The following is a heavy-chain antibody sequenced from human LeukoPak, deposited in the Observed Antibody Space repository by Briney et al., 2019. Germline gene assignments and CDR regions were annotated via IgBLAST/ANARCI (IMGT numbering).Heavy chain of an antibody. CDR3: ARGGIQLWEKYYYYYMDV. V-gene: IGHV1-2*02. CDR2: INPNSGGT. CDR1: GYTFTGYY. J-gene: IGHJ6*03. Sequence: GASVKVSCKASGYTFTGYYMHWVRQAPGQGLEWMGWINPNSGGTNYAQKFQGRVTMTRDTSISTAYMELSRLRSDDTAVYYCARGGIQLWEKYYYYYMDVWGKGTTVTVSS. D-gene: IGHD5-18*01.